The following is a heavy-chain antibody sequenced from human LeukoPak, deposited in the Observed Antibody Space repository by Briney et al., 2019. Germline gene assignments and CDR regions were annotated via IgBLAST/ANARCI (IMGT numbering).Heavy chain of an antibody. CDR3: ARALVEVYATSNWLDP. V-gene: IGHV4-39*01. CDR2: ISYSGST. J-gene: IGHJ5*02. Sequence: SETLSLTCTVSGGSISSSTYYWGWIRQPPGKGLEWIGSISYSGSTYYNPSLTSRVTISVDTSKNQFSLRLRSVTAADTAVYYCARALVEVYATSNWLDPWGQGTLVTVSS. D-gene: IGHD2-8*02. CDR1: GGSISSSTYY.